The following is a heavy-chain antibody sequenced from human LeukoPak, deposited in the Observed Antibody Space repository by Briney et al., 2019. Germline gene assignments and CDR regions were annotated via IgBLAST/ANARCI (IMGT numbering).Heavy chain of an antibody. D-gene: IGHD1-1*01. J-gene: IGHJ4*02. CDR1: GGSISSGGYY. V-gene: IGHV4-61*08. CDR3: ARLFTGSFNFDY. Sequence: SETLSLTCTVSGGSISSGGYYWSWIRQHPGKGLEWIGYIYYSGSTNYNPSLKSRVTISVDTSKNQFSLKLSSVTAADTAVYFCARLFTGSFNFDYWGQGNLVTVSS. CDR2: IYYSGST.